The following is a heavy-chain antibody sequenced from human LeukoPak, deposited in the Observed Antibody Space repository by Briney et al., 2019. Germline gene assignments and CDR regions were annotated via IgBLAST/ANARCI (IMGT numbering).Heavy chain of an antibody. CDR1: GFIFSNYA. CDR2: IGGRDAGT. D-gene: IGHD3-9*01. CDR3: AKWGDYDILTGYYDSDY. J-gene: IGHJ4*01. V-gene: IGHV3-23*01. Sequence: GGSLRLSCAASGFIFSNYAMSWVRQAPGKGLEWVSAIGGRDAGTYYADSVKGRFTASRDDPKNTLYLQMNTLRVEDTAVYYCAKWGDYDILTGYYDSDYWGHGTLVTVSS.